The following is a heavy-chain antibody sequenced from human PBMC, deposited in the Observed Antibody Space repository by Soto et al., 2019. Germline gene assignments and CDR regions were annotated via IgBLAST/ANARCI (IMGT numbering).Heavy chain of an antibody. CDR3: AKIPSGSSEDVFDV. CDR1: GFTFSSYA. Sequence: EVQALESGGGLVQPGGSQRLSCAASGFTFSSYAMSWVRQGPGKGLEWVTLIRGSGGVTDYADSVKGRFTVSRDNTKNTMYLELNSLTAGDTAIYYCAKIPSGSSEDVFDVWGQGTVVTV. J-gene: IGHJ3*01. CDR2: IRGSGGVT. V-gene: IGHV3-23*01. D-gene: IGHD6-19*01.